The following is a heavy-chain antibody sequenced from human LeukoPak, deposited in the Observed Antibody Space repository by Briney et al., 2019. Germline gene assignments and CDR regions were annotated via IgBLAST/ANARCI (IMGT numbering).Heavy chain of an antibody. CDR2: INPNSGGT. CDR1: GYTFTGYY. V-gene: IGHV1-2*02. D-gene: IGHD2-21*02. Sequence: LGASVKVSCKASGYTFTGYYKHWVRQAPGQGLEWMGWINPNSGGTNYAQKFQGRVTMTRDTSISTAYMELSRLRSDDTAVYYCARGGVVVTARVDYWGQGTLVTVSS. J-gene: IGHJ4*02. CDR3: ARGGVVVTARVDY.